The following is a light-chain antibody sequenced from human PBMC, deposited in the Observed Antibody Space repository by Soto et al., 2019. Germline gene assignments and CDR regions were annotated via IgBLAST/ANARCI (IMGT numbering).Light chain of an antibody. CDR2: GNT. Sequence: QAVATQPPSVSGAPGQRVTISCTGTSSNIGSGYDVHWYQHLPGTAPKLLIYGNTIRPSGVPDRFSGSKSGTSASLAITGLQAEDEADYYCQSYDRSLRGYVFGTGTKVTVL. CDR1: SSNIGSGYD. J-gene: IGLJ1*01. V-gene: IGLV1-40*01. CDR3: QSYDRSLRGYV.